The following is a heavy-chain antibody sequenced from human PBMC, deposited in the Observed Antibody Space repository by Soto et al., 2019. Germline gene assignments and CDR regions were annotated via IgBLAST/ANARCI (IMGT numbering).Heavy chain of an antibody. Sequence: QVQLVQSGAEVKKPGASVKVSCKASGYTFTSYGISWVRQAPGQGLEWMGWISAYNGNTNYAQKLQGRVTMTTDTSTSTAYMELRSMRTDDTAVYYCARDVGSSCYLSGDAFDIWGQGTMVTVSS. D-gene: IGHD6-13*01. CDR2: ISAYNGNT. V-gene: IGHV1-18*01. CDR1: GYTFTSYG. CDR3: ARDVGSSCYLSGDAFDI. J-gene: IGHJ3*02.